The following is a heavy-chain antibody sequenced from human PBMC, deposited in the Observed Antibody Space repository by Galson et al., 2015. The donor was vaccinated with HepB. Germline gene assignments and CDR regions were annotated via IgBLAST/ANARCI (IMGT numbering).Heavy chain of an antibody. V-gene: IGHV3-30*18. CDR2: ISYDGSNK. J-gene: IGHJ4*02. D-gene: IGHD2-2*01. Sequence: SLRLSCAASGFTFSSYGMHWVRRAPGKGLEWVAIISYDGSNKYYADSVKGRFTISRDNSKNTLYLQMNSLRAEDTAVYYCAKDHVHGKWYPYYFDYWGQGTLVTVSS. CDR3: AKDHVHGKWYPYYFDY. CDR1: GFTFSSYG.